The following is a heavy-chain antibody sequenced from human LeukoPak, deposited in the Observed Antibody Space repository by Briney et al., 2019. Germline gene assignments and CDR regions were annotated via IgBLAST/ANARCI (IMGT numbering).Heavy chain of an antibody. J-gene: IGHJ4*02. CDR1: GGSIDNYY. D-gene: IGHD3-10*01. Sequence: SETLSLTRTVSGGSIDNYYWSWIRQPPGKGLEWIGYIYYSGSTNYNPSLKSRVTISVDTSKNQFSLKLNSVTAADTAVYYGARSYASGRSDLDSWGQGTLVTVSS. V-gene: IGHV4-59*08. CDR2: IYYSGST. CDR3: ARSYASGRSDLDS.